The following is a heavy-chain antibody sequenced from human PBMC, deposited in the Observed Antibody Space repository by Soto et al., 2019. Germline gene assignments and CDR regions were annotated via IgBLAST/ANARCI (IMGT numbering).Heavy chain of an antibody. Sequence: QVQLVQSGAEVKKPGSSVKVSCKASGGTFSSYATSWVRQAPGQGLEWMGGIIPIFGTANYAQKFQGRVTITADESTSTAYMELSSLRSEDTAVYYCASPNYDSSGYLPYYWGQGTLVTVSS. CDR3: ASPNYDSSGYLPYY. CDR1: GGTFSSYA. J-gene: IGHJ4*02. D-gene: IGHD3-22*01. V-gene: IGHV1-69*01. CDR2: IIPIFGTA.